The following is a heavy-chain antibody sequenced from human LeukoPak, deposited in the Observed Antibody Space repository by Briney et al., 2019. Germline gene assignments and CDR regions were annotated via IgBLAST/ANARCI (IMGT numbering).Heavy chain of an antibody. V-gene: IGHV3-21*01. CDR3: ARVRVPAARVPSGIDY. J-gene: IGHJ4*02. CDR1: VFSFSNYN. CDR2: ISSSSSYV. D-gene: IGHD2-2*01. Sequence: GGSLRLSCAASVFSFSNYNLNWVRQAPGKGPEWVSSISSSSSYVFYEDSVKGRFTISRDNAKNSLYLQMNSLRAEDTAVYYCARVRVPAARVPSGIDYWGQGTLVTVSS.